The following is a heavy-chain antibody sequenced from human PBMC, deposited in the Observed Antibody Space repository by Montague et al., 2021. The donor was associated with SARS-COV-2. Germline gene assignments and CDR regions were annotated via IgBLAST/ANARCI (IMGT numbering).Heavy chain of an antibody. CDR3: ARGAPGY. V-gene: IGHV4-34*01. CDR1: GGSFSDYY. J-gene: IGHJ4*02. Sequence: SETLSLTCAVYGGSFSDYYWTWIRQSPGGGLEWIGQIHYGGTTKYNPSLRSRVTISVDTSKNQFSLKLTSVTAADTAVYYCARGAPGYWGQGTLVTVSS. D-gene: IGHD1-1*01. CDR2: IHYGGTT.